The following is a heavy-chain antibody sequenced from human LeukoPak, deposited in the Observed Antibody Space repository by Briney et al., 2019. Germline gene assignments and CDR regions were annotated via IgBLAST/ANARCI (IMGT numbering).Heavy chain of an antibody. V-gene: IGHV4-39*07. CDR2: INHSGST. CDR3: ASGRLKQWLRSGTYYYYYGMDV. CDR1: GDSISSGGSY. D-gene: IGHD5-12*01. Sequence: SETLSLTCTVSGDSISSGGSYWSWIRQPPGKGLEWIGEINHSGSTNYNPSLKSRVTISVDTSKNQFSLKLSSVTAADTAVYYCASGRLKQWLRSGTYYYYYGMDVWGQGTTVTVSS. J-gene: IGHJ6*02.